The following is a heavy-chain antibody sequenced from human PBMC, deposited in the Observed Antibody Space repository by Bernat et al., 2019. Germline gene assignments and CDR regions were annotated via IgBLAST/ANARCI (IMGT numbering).Heavy chain of an antibody. CDR1: GFTFSSYG. D-gene: IGHD2-21*01. Sequence: QVQLVESGGGVVQPGRSLRLSCAASGFTFSSYGMHWVRQAPGKGLEWVAVISYDGSNKYYADSVKGRFTISRDNSKNTLYLQMNSLRAEDTAVYYCAVYQGAYGGDDCYFLRDYWGQGTLVTVSS. V-gene: IGHV3-30*03. J-gene: IGHJ4*02. CDR3: AVYQGAYGGDDCYFLRDY. CDR2: ISYDGSNK.